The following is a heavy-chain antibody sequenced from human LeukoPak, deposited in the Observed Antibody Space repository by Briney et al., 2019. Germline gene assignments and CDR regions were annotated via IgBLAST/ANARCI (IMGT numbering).Heavy chain of an antibody. J-gene: IGHJ5*02. D-gene: IGHD3-22*01. CDR2: ISYDGSNK. V-gene: IGHV3-30*14. CDR3: ARALGSSGYYYENWFDP. CDR1: GFTFHSYT. Sequence: GGSLRLSCAASGFTFHSYTVHWVRQAPGKGLEWVALISYDGSNKYYADSVKGRFTISRDNSKNTLYLQMNSLRAEDTAVYYCARALGSSGYYYENWFDPWGQGTLVTVSS.